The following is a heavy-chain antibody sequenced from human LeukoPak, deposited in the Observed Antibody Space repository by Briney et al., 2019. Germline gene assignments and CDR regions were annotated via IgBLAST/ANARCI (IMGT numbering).Heavy chain of an antibody. CDR1: GGTFSSYA. J-gene: IGHJ4*02. CDR3: AAGTGTRGDFDY. Sequence: SVKVSCKASGGTFSSYAISWVRQAPGQGLEWMGGIIPIFGTANYAQKFQERVTITRDMSTSTAYMELSSLRSEDTAVYYCAAGTGTRGDFDYWGQGTLVTVSS. D-gene: IGHD1-7*01. CDR2: IIPIFGTA. V-gene: IGHV1-69*05.